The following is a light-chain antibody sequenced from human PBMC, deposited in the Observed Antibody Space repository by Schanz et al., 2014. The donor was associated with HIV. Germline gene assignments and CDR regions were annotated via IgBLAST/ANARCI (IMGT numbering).Light chain of an antibody. CDR3: CSYAGSSTVV. CDR2: DVS. J-gene: IGLJ2*01. CDR1: SSDVGGYNY. Sequence: QSALTQPASVFGSPGQSITISCTGTSSDVGGYNYVSWYQQHPGKAPKLMIYDVSNRPSGVSNRFSGSKSGNTASLTISGLQAEDEADYYCCSYAGSSTVVFGGGTKLTVL. V-gene: IGLV2-14*03.